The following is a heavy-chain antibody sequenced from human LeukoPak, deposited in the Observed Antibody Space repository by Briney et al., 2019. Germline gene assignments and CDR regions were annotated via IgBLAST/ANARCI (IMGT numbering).Heavy chain of an antibody. D-gene: IGHD6-13*01. CDR1: GGSINGGNYY. CDR3: ARRAGRLPASSGYSSSWSTRRHGFDP. CDR2: ISPSGST. Sequence: SETLSLTCTVSGGSINGGNYYWTWLRQPAGKGLEWIGRISPSGSTNYNPSLKSRVTISVDTSKNQFSLKLSSVTAADTAVYYCARRAGRLPASSGYSSSWSTRRHGFDPWGQGTLVTVSS. J-gene: IGHJ5*02. V-gene: IGHV4-61*02.